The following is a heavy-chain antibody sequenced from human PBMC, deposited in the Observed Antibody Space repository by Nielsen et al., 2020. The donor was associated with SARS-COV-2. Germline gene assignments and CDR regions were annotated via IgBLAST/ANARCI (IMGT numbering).Heavy chain of an antibody. CDR1: GFTLSYYP. J-gene: IGHJ4*02. D-gene: IGHD6-19*01. CDR3: ARDVGGWMFFDL. Sequence: SLKISCAASGFTLSYYPMHWVRQAPGKGLEWVAIISHDGKTKYYADSVKGRFTISRDNSKNTLFLEMNGLRPEDTSMYYCARDVGGWMFFDLWGQGTLVTVSS. CDR2: ISHDGKTK. V-gene: IGHV3-30*04.